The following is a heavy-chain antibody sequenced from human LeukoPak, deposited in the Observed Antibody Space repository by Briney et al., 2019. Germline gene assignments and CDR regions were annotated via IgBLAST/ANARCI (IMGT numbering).Heavy chain of an antibody. V-gene: IGHV4-4*07. J-gene: IGHJ5*02. D-gene: IGHD3-10*01. CDR2: IYTSGST. CDR1: GGSISSYY. Sequence: SETLSLTCTVSGGSISSYYWSWIRQPAEKGLEWIGRIYTSGSTNYNPSLKSRVTMSVDTSKNQFSLKLSSVTAADTAVYYCARSMVRGVFFDWFDPWGQGTLVTVSS. CDR3: ARSMVRGVFFDWFDP.